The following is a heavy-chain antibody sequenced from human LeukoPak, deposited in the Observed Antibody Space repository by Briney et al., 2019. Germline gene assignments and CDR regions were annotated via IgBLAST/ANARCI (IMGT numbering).Heavy chain of an antibody. J-gene: IGHJ5*02. CDR3: ARGVVTYYYGSGSYRFDP. Sequence: SETLSLTCTVSGGSVSSGSYYWSWIRQPPGKRLEWIGYIYYSGSTNYNPSLKSRVTISVDTSKNQFSLKLSSVTAADTAVYYCARGVVTYYYGSGSYRFDPWGQGTLVTVSS. CDR2: IYYSGST. CDR1: GGSVSSGSYY. D-gene: IGHD3-10*01. V-gene: IGHV4-61*01.